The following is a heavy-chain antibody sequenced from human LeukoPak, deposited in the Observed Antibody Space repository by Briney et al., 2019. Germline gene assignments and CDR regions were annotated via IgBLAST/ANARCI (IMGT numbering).Heavy chain of an antibody. D-gene: IGHD3-22*01. V-gene: IGHV3-23*01. Sequence: GGSLRLSCAASGFTFSSYAMSWVRQAPGKGLEWVSGISGNGGSTYYTDSVKGRFTISRDNSKNTLYLQMNSLRAEDTAVYYCARDPSMIVVPAGYFDYWGQGTLVTVSS. CDR1: GFTFSSYA. J-gene: IGHJ4*02. CDR2: ISGNGGST. CDR3: ARDPSMIVVPAGYFDY.